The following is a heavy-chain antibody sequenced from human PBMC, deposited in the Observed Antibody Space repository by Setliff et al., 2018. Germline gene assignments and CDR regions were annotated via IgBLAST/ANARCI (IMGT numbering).Heavy chain of an antibody. CDR3: ARDGGNGYGVDAYAGGGFDI. V-gene: IGHV4-38-2*02. CDR2: IYHSGSA. D-gene: IGHD5-18*01. J-gene: IGHJ3*02. Sequence: SETLSLTCAVSGYSISSDHYWGWIRQPPGKGLEWIGSIYHSGSAYYNPSLTSRVTISVDTSKNQFSLKLSSVTAADRAVYYCARDGGNGYGVDAYAGGGFDIWGQGTMVTVSS. CDR1: GYSISSDHY.